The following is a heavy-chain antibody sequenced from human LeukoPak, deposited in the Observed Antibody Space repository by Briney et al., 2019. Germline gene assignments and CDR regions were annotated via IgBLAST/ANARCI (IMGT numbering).Heavy chain of an antibody. J-gene: IGHJ5*02. CDR3: VSHGGRRYCSGGSCYRWFDP. CDR2: IYSGGST. V-gene: IGHV3-53*01. D-gene: IGHD2-15*01. Sequence: PGGSLRLSCAASGFTVSSNYMSWVRQAPGKGLEWVSVIYSGGSTYYADSVKGRFTISRDNSKNTLYLQMNSLRAEDTAVYYCVSHGGRRYCSGGSCYRWFDPWGQGTLVTVSS. CDR1: GFTVSSNY.